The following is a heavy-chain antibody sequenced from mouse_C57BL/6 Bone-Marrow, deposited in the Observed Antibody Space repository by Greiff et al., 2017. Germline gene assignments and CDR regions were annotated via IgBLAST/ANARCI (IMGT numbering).Heavy chain of an antibody. Sequence: EVKLMESGGGLVKPGGSLKLSCAASGFTFSSYAMSWVRQTPEKRLEWVATISDGGSYTYSPDNVKGRFTISRDNAKNNLYLQMSHLKSEDTAMYYCAREGGSSSFDYWGQGTTLTVSS. J-gene: IGHJ2*01. CDR3: AREGGSSSFDY. V-gene: IGHV5-4*01. CDR1: GFTFSSYA. CDR2: ISDGGSYT. D-gene: IGHD1-1*01.